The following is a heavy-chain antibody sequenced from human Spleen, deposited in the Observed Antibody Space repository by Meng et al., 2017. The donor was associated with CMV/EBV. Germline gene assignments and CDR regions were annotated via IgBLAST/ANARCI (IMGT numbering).Heavy chain of an antibody. D-gene: IGHD2-15*01. Sequence: SETLSLTCTVSGGSIISSSYYWGWIRQPPGKGLEWIGSVYYSGTTFYNPSLKRRVTISIDTSKNQFSLKLRSATAADTAMYYCARDSGGYGLDAFDIWGQGTMVTVSS. J-gene: IGHJ3*02. CDR3: ARDSGGYGLDAFDI. CDR2: VYYSGTT. CDR1: GGSIISSSYY. V-gene: IGHV4-39*07.